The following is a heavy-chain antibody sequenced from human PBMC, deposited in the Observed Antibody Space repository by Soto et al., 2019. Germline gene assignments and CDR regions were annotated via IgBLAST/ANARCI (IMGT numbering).Heavy chain of an antibody. D-gene: IGHD3-3*01. V-gene: IGHV3-23*01. Sequence: GGSLRLSCAASGFTFSSYAMSWVRQAPGKGLEWVSAISGSGGSTYYADSVKGRITISRDNSKNTLYLQMNSLRAEDTAVYYCAKDSAEYYDFWSGYQTSRNWFDPWGQGTLVTVSS. CDR1: GFTFSSYA. CDR2: ISGSGGST. CDR3: AKDSAEYYDFWSGYQTSRNWFDP. J-gene: IGHJ5*02.